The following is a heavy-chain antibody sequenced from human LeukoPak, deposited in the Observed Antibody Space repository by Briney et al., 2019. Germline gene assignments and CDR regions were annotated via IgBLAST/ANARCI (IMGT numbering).Heavy chain of an antibody. D-gene: IGHD6-13*01. CDR3: ARDQISTTWYGAFDI. J-gene: IGHJ3*02. V-gene: IGHV4-31*03. CDR2: MYHSGST. Sequence: SETLSLTCTVSGGSITTGGHYWSWIRQHPGKGLEWIGYMYHSGSTYYNPSLKGRVTISVETSKNQFSPKLTSVTAADTAVYYCARDQISTTWYGAFDIWGQGTMVSVSS. CDR1: GGSITTGGHY.